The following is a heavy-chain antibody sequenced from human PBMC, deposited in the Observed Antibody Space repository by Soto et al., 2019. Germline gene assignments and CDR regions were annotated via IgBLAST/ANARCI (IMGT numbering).Heavy chain of an antibody. J-gene: IGHJ1*01. CDR2: INSDGSST. CDR3: ASTYSSSWYHPAEYFQH. V-gene: IGHV3-74*01. D-gene: IGHD6-13*01. CDR1: GFTFSSYW. Sequence: PGGSLRLSCAASGFTFSSYWMHWVRQAPGKGLVWVSRINSDGSSTSYADSVKGRFTISRDNAKNALYLQMNSLRAEDTAVYYCASTYSSSWYHPAEYFQHWGQGTLVTVSS.